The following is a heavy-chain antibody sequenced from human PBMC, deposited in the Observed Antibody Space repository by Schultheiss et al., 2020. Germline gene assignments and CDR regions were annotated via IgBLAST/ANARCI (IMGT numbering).Heavy chain of an antibody. CDR3: ARDFDY. CDR2: INHSGST. J-gene: IGHJ4*02. V-gene: IGHV4-34*01. Sequence: SETLSLTCAVYGGSFSGYYWSWIRQPPGKGLEWIGEINHSGSTNYNPSLKSRVTISVDMSKRQFSLKLTSVTAADTAVYYCARDFDYWGQGALVTVSS. CDR1: GGSFSGYY.